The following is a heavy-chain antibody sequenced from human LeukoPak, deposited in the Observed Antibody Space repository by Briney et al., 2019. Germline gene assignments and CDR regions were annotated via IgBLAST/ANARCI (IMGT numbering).Heavy chain of an antibody. D-gene: IGHD2-15*01. V-gene: IGHV1-69*04. CDR3: AREERYCSGGSCYPHGMDV. CDR1: GGTFSSYA. CDR2: IIPILGIA. J-gene: IGHJ6*02. Sequence: GASVKVSCKVSGGTFSSYAISWVRQAPGQGLEWMGRIIPILGIANYAQKFQGRVTITADKSTSTAYMELSSLRSEDTAVYYCAREERYCSGGSCYPHGMDVWGQGTTVTVSS.